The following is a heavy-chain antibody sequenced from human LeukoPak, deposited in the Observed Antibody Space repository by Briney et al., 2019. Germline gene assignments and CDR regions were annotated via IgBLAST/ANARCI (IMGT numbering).Heavy chain of an antibody. CDR2: IRYDGSNK. V-gene: IGHV3-30*02. D-gene: IGHD1-26*01. J-gene: IGHJ4*02. CDR3: AKEWRGSYVSPFDY. Sequence: PGGSLRLSCAASGFTFSSYGMHWVRQAPGKGLEWVAFIRYDGSNKYYADSVKGRFTISRDNSKNTLYLQMNSLRAEDTAVYYCAKEWRGSYVSPFDYWGQGTLVTVSS. CDR1: GFTFSSYG.